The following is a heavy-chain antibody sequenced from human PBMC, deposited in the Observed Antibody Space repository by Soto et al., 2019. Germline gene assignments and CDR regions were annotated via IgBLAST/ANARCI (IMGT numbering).Heavy chain of an antibody. CDR2: IYHGGTT. CDR1: GYSISSGSY. D-gene: IGHD2-21*02. CDR3: AKAHVMVVAASTFEY. J-gene: IGHJ4*01. Sequence: PSETLSLTCTVSGYSISSGSYWVCIRQPPGKGPELIASIYHGGTTFYNPSLKSRVTVSVDKSNNQFSLKLRSVTAADTAVYYCAKAHVMVVAASTFEYWGHGTLVTVSS. V-gene: IGHV4-38-2*02.